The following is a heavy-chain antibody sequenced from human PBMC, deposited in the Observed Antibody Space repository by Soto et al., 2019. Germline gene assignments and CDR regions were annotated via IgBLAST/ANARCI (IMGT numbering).Heavy chain of an antibody. CDR3: GRTSSY. J-gene: IGHJ4*02. CDR2: IYGGGTT. V-gene: IGHV3-53*01. CDR1: GFAVNSDY. Sequence: EVQLVASGGGLIQPGGSLRLSCAASGFAVNSDYMSWVRQAPGKGLEWVSVIYGGGTTYYSDSVKGRFTISRDNSKNTVVLQMNSRRAEDTAVYYCGRTSSYWGQGTRVIVSS. D-gene: IGHD2-2*01.